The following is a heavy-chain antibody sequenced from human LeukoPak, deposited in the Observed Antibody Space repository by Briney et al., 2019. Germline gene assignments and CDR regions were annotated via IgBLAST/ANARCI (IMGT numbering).Heavy chain of an antibody. Sequence: SQTLSLTCAVSGGSISSVGYSWSWIRQLPGKGLEWIGYIYHSGSTYYNPSLKSRVTISVDRSKNQFSLKLSSVTAADTAVYYCARQSDYIWGSYRIRYFDYWGQGTLVTVSS. D-gene: IGHD3-16*02. CDR3: ARQSDYIWGSYRIRYFDY. CDR2: IYHSGST. V-gene: IGHV4-30-2*01. CDR1: GGSISSVGYS. J-gene: IGHJ4*02.